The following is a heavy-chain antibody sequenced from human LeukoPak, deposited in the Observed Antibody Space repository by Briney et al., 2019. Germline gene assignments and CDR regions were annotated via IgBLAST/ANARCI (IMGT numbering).Heavy chain of an antibody. V-gene: IGHV4-61*01. Sequence: SETLSLTCTVSGGSVSSANYYWSWIRQPPGKGLEWIGNIYYSGSTNYNPSLKSRVTISVDTSKNQFSLKLSSVTAADTAVYYRAINLRDPRVLDYWGQGTLVTVSS. D-gene: IGHD1-1*01. CDR2: IYYSGST. J-gene: IGHJ4*02. CDR1: GGSVSSANYY. CDR3: AINLRDPRVLDY.